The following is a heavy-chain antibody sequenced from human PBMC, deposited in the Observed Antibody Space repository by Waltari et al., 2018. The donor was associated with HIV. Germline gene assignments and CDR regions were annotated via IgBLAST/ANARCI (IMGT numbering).Heavy chain of an antibody. D-gene: IGHD3-10*01. V-gene: IGHV4-34*01. J-gene: IGHJ4*02. CDR3: ARRGSSASPLTL. Sequence: QVQLQQWGAGLLKPSETLSLTCSVYGGSFTTFYWNWLRQTPDAGLQWIGEINHGGDTNVNPSLKSRVIMSIDTSKYEISLNLTSVSVADTALYFCARRGSSASPLTLWGRGSRVTVSS. CDR1: GGSFTTFY. CDR2: INHGGDT.